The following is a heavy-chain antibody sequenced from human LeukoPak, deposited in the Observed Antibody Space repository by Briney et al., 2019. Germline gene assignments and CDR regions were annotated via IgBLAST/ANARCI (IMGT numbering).Heavy chain of an antibody. CDR3: ATYTQHFGAPGGADY. V-gene: IGHV3-7*03. CDR1: RLTFSGYW. CDR2: INKDGSEK. D-gene: IGHD2-8*02. Sequence: GGSLRLSCVVSRLTFSGYWMRWVRQAPGKGLEWVAAINKDGSEKRYVDSVEGRFTISRDNARNSVYLQTTSLGAEDTAVCYCATYTQHFGAPGGADYWGLGALVTVSS. J-gene: IGHJ4*02.